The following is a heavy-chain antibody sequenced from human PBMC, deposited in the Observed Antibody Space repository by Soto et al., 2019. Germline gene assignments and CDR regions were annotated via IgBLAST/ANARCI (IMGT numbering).Heavy chain of an antibody. CDR1: GLTFNNAW. Sequence: PGGSLRLSCVAPGLTFNNAWMNWVRQAPGKGLEWVGRIGSKSDGGTTDYAAPVKGRFTISRDDSKNMVDLQMSSLKTEDTAIYYCTTYSGAAFEYWGQGAQVTVSS. CDR2: IGSKSDGGTT. V-gene: IGHV3-15*04. D-gene: IGHD1-26*01. CDR3: TTYSGAAFEY. J-gene: IGHJ4*02.